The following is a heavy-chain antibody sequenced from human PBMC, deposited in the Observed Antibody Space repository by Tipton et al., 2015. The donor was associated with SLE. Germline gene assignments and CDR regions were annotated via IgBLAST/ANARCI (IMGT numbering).Heavy chain of an antibody. CDR1: GFTFSSYA. Sequence: SLRLSCAASGFTFSSYAMSWVRQAPGKGLVWVSSISASGGSTYYADSVKGRFTISRDNSKNTLYVQMNSLRAEDTAVYYCAKAKDYYDSSGYSYYYYYMDAWGKGTTVTVS. CDR2: ISASGGST. J-gene: IGHJ6*03. CDR3: AKAKDYYDSSGYSYYYYYMDA. V-gene: IGHV3-23*01. D-gene: IGHD3-22*01.